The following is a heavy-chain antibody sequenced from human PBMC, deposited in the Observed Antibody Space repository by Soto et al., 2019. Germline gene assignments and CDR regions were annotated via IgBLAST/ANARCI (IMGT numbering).Heavy chain of an antibody. Sequence: EVQLVESGGGLVKPGGSLRLSCAASGFTFSSYSMNWVRQAPGKGLEWVSSISSSSSYIYYADSVKGRFTISRDNAKNSLYLQMNSLRAEDTAVYYCARDLGSIAVAGTAFDIWGQGTMVTVSS. CDR1: GFTFSSYS. CDR3: ARDLGSIAVAGTAFDI. CDR2: ISSSSSYI. J-gene: IGHJ3*02. V-gene: IGHV3-21*01. D-gene: IGHD6-19*01.